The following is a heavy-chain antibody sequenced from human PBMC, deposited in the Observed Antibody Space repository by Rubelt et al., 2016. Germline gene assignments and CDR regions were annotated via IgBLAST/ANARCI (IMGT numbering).Heavy chain of an antibody. J-gene: IGHJ1*01. CDR1: GGSVSSGSYY. Sequence: QVQLQESGPGLVKPSETLSLTCTVSGGSVSSGSYYWSWIRQPPGKGLEWIGEINHSGSTNYNPSLKSRVTISVDTSKIQFSLKLSSVTAADTAVYYCARGSASAPTLFPLVSCENSPSDTSSVAVGCLAQDF. V-gene: IGHV4-61*01. D-gene: IGHD6-25*01. CDR2: INHSGST. CDR3: ARGSASAPTLFPLVSCENSPSDTSSVAVGCLAQDF.